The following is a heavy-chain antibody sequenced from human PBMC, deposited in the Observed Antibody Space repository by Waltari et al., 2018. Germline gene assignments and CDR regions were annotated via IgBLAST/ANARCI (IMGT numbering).Heavy chain of an antibody. CDR2: IRYDGSNK. Sequence: QVQLVESGGGVVQPGGSLRLSCAASGFTFSSYGMHWVRQAPGKGLEGVAFIRYDGSNKYYADSVKGRFTISRDNSKNTLYLQMNSLRAEDTAVYYCAKDIGMITFGGVIPPIDYWGQGTLVTVSS. D-gene: IGHD3-16*02. CDR1: GFTFSSYG. V-gene: IGHV3-30*02. CDR3: AKDIGMITFGGVIPPIDY. J-gene: IGHJ4*02.